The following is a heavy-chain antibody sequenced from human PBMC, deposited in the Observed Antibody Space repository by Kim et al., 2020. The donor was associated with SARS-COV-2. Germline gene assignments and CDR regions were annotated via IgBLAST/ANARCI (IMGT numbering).Heavy chain of an antibody. D-gene: IGHD6-6*01. V-gene: IGHV3-66*01. CDR3: ARDRLEYSSFWAFNY. Sequence: DSVKGRFTISRDNSKNTLYLQMNSLRAEDKAVYYCARDRLEYSSFWAFNYWGQGTLVTVSS. J-gene: IGHJ4*02.